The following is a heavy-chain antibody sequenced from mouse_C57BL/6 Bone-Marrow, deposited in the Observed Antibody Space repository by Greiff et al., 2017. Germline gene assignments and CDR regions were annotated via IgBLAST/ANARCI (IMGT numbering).Heavy chain of an antibody. V-gene: IGHV1-26*01. Sequence: EVQLQQSGPELVKPGASVKISCKASGYTFTDYYMNWVKQSHGKSLEWIGDINPNNGGTSYNQKFKGKATLTVDKSSSPAYMELRSLTSEDSAVYYCARSPIYYGNYEDYWGQGTTLTVSS. J-gene: IGHJ2*01. D-gene: IGHD2-1*01. CDR3: ARSPIYYGNYEDY. CDR2: INPNNGGT. CDR1: GYTFTDYY.